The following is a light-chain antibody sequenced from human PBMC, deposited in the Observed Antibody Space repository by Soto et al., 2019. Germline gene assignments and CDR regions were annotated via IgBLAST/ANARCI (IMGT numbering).Light chain of an antibody. V-gene: IGKV3-15*01. CDR1: ESVSSK. CDR2: GAS. J-gene: IGKJ5*01. Sequence: VLTQSTGTLSLSPGERATLSCRASESVSSKIAWYQQKPGQAPRLLIYGASTRATGVPARFSGWGSGTEFTLTISSLQSEDFAVYYCHQYHNWPPITFGQGTRLEI. CDR3: HQYHNWPPIT.